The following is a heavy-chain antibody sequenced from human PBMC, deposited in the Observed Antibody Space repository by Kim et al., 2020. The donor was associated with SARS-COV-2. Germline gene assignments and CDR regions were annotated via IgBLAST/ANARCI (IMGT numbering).Heavy chain of an antibody. V-gene: IGHV4-31*03. CDR1: GGSISSGGYY. CDR2: IYYSGST. CDR3: AREDMVRGVMFPGDYYYGMDV. D-gene: IGHD3-10*01. J-gene: IGHJ6*02. Sequence: SETLSLTCTVSGGSISSGGYYWSWIRQHPGKGLEWIGYIYYSGSTYYNPSLKSRVTISVDTSKNQFSLKLSSVTAADTAVYYCAREDMVRGVMFPGDYYYGMDVWGQGTTVTVSS.